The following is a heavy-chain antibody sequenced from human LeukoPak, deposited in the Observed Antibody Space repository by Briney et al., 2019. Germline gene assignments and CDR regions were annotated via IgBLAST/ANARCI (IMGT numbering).Heavy chain of an antibody. CDR3: AKDRRIQLGAFDY. Sequence: PGGSLRLSCAASGFTVSSNYMSWVRQAPGKGLEWVSAISGSGGSTYYADSVKGRFTISRDNSKNTLYLQMNSLRAEDTAVYYCAKDRRIQLGAFDYWGQGTLVTVSS. CDR2: ISGSGGST. V-gene: IGHV3-23*01. CDR1: GFTVSSNY. D-gene: IGHD5-18*01. J-gene: IGHJ4*02.